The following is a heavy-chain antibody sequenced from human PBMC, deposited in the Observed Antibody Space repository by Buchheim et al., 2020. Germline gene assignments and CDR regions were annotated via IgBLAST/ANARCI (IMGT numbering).Heavy chain of an antibody. J-gene: IGHJ6*02. CDR3: ARDEVGDILTGYIYYYGMDV. CDR1: GGSISSGSYY. Sequence: QVQLQESGPGLVKPSQTLSLTCTVSGGSISSGSYYWSWIRQPAGKGLEWIGRIYTSGSTNYNPSLKSRVTISVDTSKNHFSRKLSSVTAADTAVYYCARDEVGDILTGYIYYYGMDVWGQGTT. CDR2: IYTSGST. V-gene: IGHV4-61*02. D-gene: IGHD3-9*01.